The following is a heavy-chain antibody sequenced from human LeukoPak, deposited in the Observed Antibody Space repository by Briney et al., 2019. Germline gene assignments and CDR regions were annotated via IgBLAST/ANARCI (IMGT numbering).Heavy chain of an antibody. CDR3: AKMVREFYTISYYFDY. CDR2: ISGSGAGT. Sequence: QPGGSLRLSCAVSGFTFSSYAMNWVRQAPGKGLEWVSGISGSGAGTYYADSVKGRFTISRDNSKNTLYLQMNCLRAEDTAVYYCAKMVREFYTISYYFDYWGQGTLVTVSS. V-gene: IGHV3-23*01. J-gene: IGHJ4*02. CDR1: GFTFSSYA. D-gene: IGHD2-8*01.